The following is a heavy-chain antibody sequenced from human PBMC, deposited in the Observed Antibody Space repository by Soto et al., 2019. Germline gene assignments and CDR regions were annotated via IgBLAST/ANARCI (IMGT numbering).Heavy chain of an antibody. Sequence: SETLSLTCTVSGGSISSYYWSWIRQPPGKGLEWIGYIYYSGSTNYNPSLKSRVTISVDTSKNQFSLKLSSVTAAGTAVYYCARHLRIAAAGSNWFDPWGQGTLVPVSS. CDR2: IYYSGST. CDR1: GGSISSYY. CDR3: ARHLRIAAAGSNWFDP. V-gene: IGHV4-59*08. J-gene: IGHJ5*02. D-gene: IGHD6-13*01.